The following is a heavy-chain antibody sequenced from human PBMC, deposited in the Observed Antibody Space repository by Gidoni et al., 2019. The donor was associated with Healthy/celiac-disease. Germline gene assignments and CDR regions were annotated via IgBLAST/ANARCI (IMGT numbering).Heavy chain of an antibody. Sequence: EVQLVESGGGLVKPGGSLRLCCDASGFTFSSYSMNWVRQATGKGLEWDSSISSSSSYIYYADSGKGRFTISRENAKNSLYLQMNSMRAEDTALYYCAIDQITRWFGELSREYYYYGMDVWGQGTTVTVSS. CDR2: ISSSSSYI. CDR1: GFTFSSYS. D-gene: IGHD3-10*01. CDR3: AIDQITRWFGELSREYYYYGMDV. V-gene: IGHV3-21*01. J-gene: IGHJ6*02.